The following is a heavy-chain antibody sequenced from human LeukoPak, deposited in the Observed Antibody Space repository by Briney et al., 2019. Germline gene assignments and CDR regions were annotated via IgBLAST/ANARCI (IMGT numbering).Heavy chain of an antibody. CDR2: ISSSGSTI. Sequence: GGSLRLSCAASGFTFSDYYMSWIRQAPGKGLEWVSYISSSGSTIYYADSVKGRFTISRDNAKNSLYLQMNSLRAEDTAVYYCARDPNYGDYLDAFDIWGQGTMVTVSS. V-gene: IGHV3-11*04. CDR1: GFTFSDYY. CDR3: ARDPNYGDYLDAFDI. J-gene: IGHJ3*02. D-gene: IGHD4-17*01.